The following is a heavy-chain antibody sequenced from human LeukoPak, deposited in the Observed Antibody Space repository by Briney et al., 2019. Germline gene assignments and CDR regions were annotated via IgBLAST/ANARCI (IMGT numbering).Heavy chain of an antibody. V-gene: IGHV4-30-4*01. CDR1: GGSISSGDYY. D-gene: IGHD1-26*01. CDR3: ARGLVGDNYFDY. J-gene: IGHJ4*02. CDR2: IYYSGST. Sequence: PSETLSLTCTVSGGSISSGDYYWSWIRQPPGKGLEWIGYIYYSGSTYYNPSLKSRVTISVDTSKNQFSLKLSFVTAADTAVYYCARGLVGDNYFDYWGQGTLVTVSS.